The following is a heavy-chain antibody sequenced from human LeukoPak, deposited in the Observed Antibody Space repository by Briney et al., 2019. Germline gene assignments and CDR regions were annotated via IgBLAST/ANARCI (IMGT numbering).Heavy chain of an antibody. CDR3: AREKGPYYYDSSGDAFDI. CDR1: GYTFTGYY. Sequence: ASVKVSCKASGYTFTGYYMHWARQAPGQGLEWMGIINPSGGSTSYAQKFQGRVTMTRDMSTSTVYMELSSLRSEDTAVYYCAREKGPYYYDSSGDAFDIWGQGTMVTVSS. CDR2: INPSGGST. J-gene: IGHJ3*02. D-gene: IGHD3-22*01. V-gene: IGHV1-46*01.